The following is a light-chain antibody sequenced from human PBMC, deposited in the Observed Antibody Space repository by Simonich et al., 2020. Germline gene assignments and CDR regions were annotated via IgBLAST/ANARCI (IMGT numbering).Light chain of an antibody. CDR3: SSYTSSSTV. CDR2: DVS. V-gene: IGLV2-14*01. Sequence: QSALTQPASVSGYPGQSITISCTGTSSDVGGYNYVSWYQQHPGKAPKLMIYDVSKRPAGVSNRFSGSKSGNTASLTISGLQAEDEADYYCSSYTSSSTVFGGGTKLTVL. J-gene: IGLJ3*02. CDR1: SSDVGGYNY.